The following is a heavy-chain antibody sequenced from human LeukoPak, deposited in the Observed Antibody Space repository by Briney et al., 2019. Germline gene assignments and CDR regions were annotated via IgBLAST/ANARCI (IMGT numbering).Heavy chain of an antibody. CDR2: INSEGSTI. D-gene: IGHD3-22*01. J-gene: IGHJ4*02. CDR1: GITFSTYW. V-gene: IGHV3-74*01. CDR3: ARISSDSISYYDH. Sequence: GGSLRLSCAGSGITFSTYWMHWVRHAPGKGLVLVSRINSEGSTISYADSVKGRFTISRDNAKNTLFLQMNSLRAEDTAVYYCARISSDSISYYDHWGQGTLVTVSS.